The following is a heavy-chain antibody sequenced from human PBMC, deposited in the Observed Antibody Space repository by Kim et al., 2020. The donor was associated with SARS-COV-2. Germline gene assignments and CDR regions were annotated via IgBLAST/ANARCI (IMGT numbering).Heavy chain of an antibody. CDR1: GFTFSSYG. J-gene: IGHJ5*02. CDR3: ARDRLGGYSYPFDP. Sequence: GGSLRLSCAASGFTFSSYGMHWVRQAPGKGLEWVAVIWYDGSNKYYADSVKGRFTISRDNSKNTLYLQMNSLRAEDTAVYYCARDRLGGYSYPFDPWGQGTLVTVSS. D-gene: IGHD5-18*01. CDR2: IWYDGSNK. V-gene: IGHV3-33*01.